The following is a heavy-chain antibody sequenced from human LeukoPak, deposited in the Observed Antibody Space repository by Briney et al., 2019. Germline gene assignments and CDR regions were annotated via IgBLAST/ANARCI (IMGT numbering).Heavy chain of an antibody. CDR3: AKGGLLVAYFDY. D-gene: IGHD5-12*01. CDR1: GFTFSSYG. J-gene: IGHJ4*02. Sequence: GGSLRLSCAASGFTFSSYGMHWVRQAPGKGLEWVAFIRYDGSNKYYADSVKGRFTISRDNSKNTLYLQMNSLRAEDTAVYYCAKGGLLVAYFDYWGQGTLVTVSS. V-gene: IGHV3-30*02. CDR2: IRYDGSNK.